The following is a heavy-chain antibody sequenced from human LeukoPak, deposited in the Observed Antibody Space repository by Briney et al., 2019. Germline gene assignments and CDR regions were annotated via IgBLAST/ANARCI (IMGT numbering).Heavy chain of an antibody. Sequence: PSETLSLTCTVSGGSISSGSYYWRWIRQPAGKGVEWIGRIYTSGSTNYNPSLKSRVTISVDTSKNQFSLKLSSVTAADTAVCYCARGEYYDFWSGYLVPDVWGKGTTVTVSS. CDR2: IYTSGST. J-gene: IGHJ6*04. V-gene: IGHV4-61*02. CDR1: GGSISSGSYY. CDR3: ARGEYYDFWSGYLVPDV. D-gene: IGHD3-3*01.